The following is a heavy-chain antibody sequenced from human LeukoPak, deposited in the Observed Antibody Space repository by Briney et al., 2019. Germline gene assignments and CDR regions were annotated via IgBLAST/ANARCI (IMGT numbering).Heavy chain of an antibody. D-gene: IGHD4-11*01. J-gene: IGHJ4*02. V-gene: IGHV3-21*01. CDR2: ISSSSSYI. CDR1: GFTFSSYS. CDR3: ATQYSNYESGGDY. Sequence: PGGSLRLSCAASGFTFSSYSMTWVRQAPGKGLEWVSSISSSSSYIYYADSVKGRFTISRDNAKNSLYLQMNSLRAEDTAVYYCATQYSNYESGGDYWGQGTLVTVSS.